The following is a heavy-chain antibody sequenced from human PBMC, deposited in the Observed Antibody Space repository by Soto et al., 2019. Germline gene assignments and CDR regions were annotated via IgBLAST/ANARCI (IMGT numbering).Heavy chain of an antibody. D-gene: IGHD6-13*01. CDR1: GYNFAIYW. V-gene: IGHV5-51*01. CDR3: ARHRLYSSSWTTFDY. J-gene: IGHJ4*02. CDR2: IYPSNSDT. Sequence: LGESLKISCQASGYNFAIYWIGWVRQMPGKGLEWMGIIYPSNSDTKYNPSFQGQVTISANKSINTAYLQLSSLTASDTAVYYCARHRLYSSSWTTFDYWGQGALVTVSS.